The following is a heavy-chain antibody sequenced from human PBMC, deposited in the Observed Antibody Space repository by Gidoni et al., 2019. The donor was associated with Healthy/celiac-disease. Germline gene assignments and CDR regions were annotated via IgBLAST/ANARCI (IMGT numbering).Heavy chain of an antibody. CDR2: ISYDGSNK. V-gene: IGHV3-30*01. J-gene: IGHJ6*03. CDR1: GFTFSSYA. D-gene: IGHD2-2*01. Sequence: QVQLVESGGGVVQPGRSLRLSCAASGFTFSSYAMHWVRQAPGKGLEWVAVISYDGSNKYYADSVKGRFTISRDNSKNTLYLQMNSLRAEDTAVYYCARDRDCSSTSCYPLYYYYYYMDVWGKGTTVTVSS. CDR3: ARDRDCSSTSCYPLYYYYYYMDV.